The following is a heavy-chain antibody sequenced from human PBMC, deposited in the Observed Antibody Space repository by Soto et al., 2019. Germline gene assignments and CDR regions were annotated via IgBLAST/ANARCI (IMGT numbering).Heavy chain of an antibody. CDR1: GFTFSSYA. V-gene: IGHV3-23*01. CDR2: ISGSGGST. D-gene: IGHD3-10*01. CDR3: AKDKGGYYGSGSYEFDY. Sequence: GGSLRLSCAASGFTFSSYAMSWVRQAPGKGLEWVSTISGSGGSTYYADSVKGRFTISRDNSKNTLYLQMNSLRAEDTAVYYCAKDKGGYYGSGSYEFDYWGQGTLVTVPS. J-gene: IGHJ4*02.